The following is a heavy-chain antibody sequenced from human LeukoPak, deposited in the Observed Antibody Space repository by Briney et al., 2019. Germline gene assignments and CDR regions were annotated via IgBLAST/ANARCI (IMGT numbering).Heavy chain of an antibody. CDR3: ARVYVGLFDY. Sequence: PSETLSLTCTVSGGSISSGSYYWGWIRQPPGKGLEWIGSIYYSGSTYYNPSLKSRVTISVDTSKNQFSLKLSSVTAADTAVYYCARVYVGLFDYWGQGTLVTVSS. V-gene: IGHV4-39*07. J-gene: IGHJ4*02. CDR1: GGSISSGSYY. CDR2: IYYSGST. D-gene: IGHD1-26*01.